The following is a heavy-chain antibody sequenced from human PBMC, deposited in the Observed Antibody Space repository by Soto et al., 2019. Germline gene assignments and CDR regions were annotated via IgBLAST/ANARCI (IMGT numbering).Heavy chain of an antibody. J-gene: IGHJ5*02. CDR1: GFPFSSTD. V-gene: IGHV3-23*01. Sequence: GGSLRLSCAASGFPFSSTDMTWVRQAPGKGLEWVSTIDGSGGTTYYADSVKGRFTISRDNSINTVFLQMNSLRADDTALYFCAKYSGWFNTWGQGALVTVSS. D-gene: IGHD2-15*01. CDR2: IDGSGGTT. CDR3: AKYSGWFNT.